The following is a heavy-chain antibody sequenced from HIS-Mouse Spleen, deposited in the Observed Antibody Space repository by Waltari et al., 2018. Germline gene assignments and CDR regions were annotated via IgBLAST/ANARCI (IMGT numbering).Heavy chain of an antibody. D-gene: IGHD3-10*01. CDR1: GCTFRTYG. J-gene: IGHJ4*02. V-gene: IGHV3-30*03. CDR3: EGVYGSGSYYFDY. Sequence: QVQLVESGGGGVQPGRSRGLSVAASGCTFRTYGMHWARQAPGKGLEWVAVISYDGSNKYYADSVKGRFTISRDNSKNTLYLQKNSLRAEDTAVYYCEGVYGSGSYYFDYWGQGTLVTVSS. CDR2: ISYDGSNK.